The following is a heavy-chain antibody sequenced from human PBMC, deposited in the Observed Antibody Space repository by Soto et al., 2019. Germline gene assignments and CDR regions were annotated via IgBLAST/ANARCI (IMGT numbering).Heavy chain of an antibody. Sequence: QMQLVQSGPEVKKPGTSVKVSCKASGFTFTSSAVQWVRQARGQRLEWIGWIVVGSGNTNYAQKFQERVTITRDMXTSTAYMELSSLRSEDTAVYYCAAEPLGSVYYFDYWGQGTLVTVSS. J-gene: IGHJ4*02. V-gene: IGHV1-58*01. CDR2: IVVGSGNT. CDR3: AAEPLGSVYYFDY. CDR1: GFTFTSSA. D-gene: IGHD2-15*01.